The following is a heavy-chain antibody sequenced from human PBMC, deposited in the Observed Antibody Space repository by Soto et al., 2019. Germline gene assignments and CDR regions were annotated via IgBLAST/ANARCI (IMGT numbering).Heavy chain of an antibody. J-gene: IGHJ4*02. Sequence: LSXNCTISGGSISSGGYYWSWIRQHPGKGLEWIGYIYYSGSTYYNPSLKSRVTISVDTSKNQFSLKLSSVTAADTAVYYCARDDQALLWSDWGQGTLVTVSS. CDR1: GGSISSGGYY. D-gene: IGHD3-10*01. CDR3: ARDDQALLWSD. V-gene: IGHV4-31*03. CDR2: IYYSGST.